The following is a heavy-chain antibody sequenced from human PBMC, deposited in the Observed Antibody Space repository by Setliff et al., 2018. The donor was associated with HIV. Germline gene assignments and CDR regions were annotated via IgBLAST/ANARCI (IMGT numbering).Heavy chain of an antibody. CDR3: GRRMSSGSYYDY. CDR2: IYPNGSP. D-gene: IGHD1-26*01. V-gene: IGHV4-59*08. J-gene: IGHJ4*03. Sequence: PSETLSLTCTVSGGSISSYYWSWIRQPPGKGLEWIGYIYPNGSPDYPSGNIVYNPSFRSRVTLSLNTAKNQFSLKLTSVTAADAAVYYCGRRMSSGSYYDYWGQGTLVTVSS. CDR1: GGSISSYY.